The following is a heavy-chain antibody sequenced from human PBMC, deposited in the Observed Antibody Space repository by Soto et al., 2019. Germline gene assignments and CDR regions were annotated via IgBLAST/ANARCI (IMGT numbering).Heavy chain of an antibody. J-gene: IGHJ4*02. Sequence: SETLSLTCTVSGGSISSGGYYWSWIRQHPGKGLEWIGYTYYSGSTYYNPSLKSRVTISVDTSKNQFSLKLSSVTAADTAVYYCARRVYAGYYYDSSGQRGTFDYWGQGTLVTVSS. CDR3: ARRVYAGYYYDSSGQRGTFDY. CDR2: TYYSGST. V-gene: IGHV4-31*03. CDR1: GGSISSGGYY. D-gene: IGHD3-22*01.